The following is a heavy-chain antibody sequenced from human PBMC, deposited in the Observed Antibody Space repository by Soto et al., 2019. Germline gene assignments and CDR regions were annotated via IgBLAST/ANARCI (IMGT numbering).Heavy chain of an antibody. D-gene: IGHD5-12*01. CDR2: IWYDGSLQ. J-gene: IGHJ6*02. CDR1: GFSFENYG. Sequence: QVQMVESGGGVVQPGRSLRLSCAASGFSFENYGMDWVRQAPGRGREWVAIIWYDGSLQYYAAAVKGRFTISRDNSKNTLYLEMNSLRAEDTAVYYCANLWGDGYNLGQDYNGMDVWGQGTTVIVSS. V-gene: IGHV3-33*06. CDR3: ANLWGDGYNLGQDYNGMDV.